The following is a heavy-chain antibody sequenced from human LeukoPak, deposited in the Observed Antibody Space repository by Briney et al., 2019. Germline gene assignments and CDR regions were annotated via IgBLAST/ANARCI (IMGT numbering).Heavy chain of an antibody. CDR2: IYTSGST. D-gene: IGHD6-19*01. V-gene: IGHV4-61*02. J-gene: IGHJ4*02. CDR3: ARESGPGIAVAGTHY. CDR1: GGSISSGSYY. Sequence: SQTLSLTCTVSGGSISSGSYYWSWIRQPAGKGLEWIGRIYTSGSTNYNPSLKSRVTISVDTSKNQFSLKLSSVTAADTAVYYCARESGPGIAVAGTHYWGQGTLVTVSS.